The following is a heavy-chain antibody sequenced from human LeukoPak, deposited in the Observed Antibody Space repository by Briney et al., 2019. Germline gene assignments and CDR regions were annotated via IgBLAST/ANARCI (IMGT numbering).Heavy chain of an antibody. CDR3: AREPTGSYSFDF. D-gene: IGHD1-26*01. V-gene: IGHV4-31*03. Sequence: SETLSLTCTVSGGSISSSSYYWGWIRQPPGKGLEWIGYIYNSGSTYYNPSLKSRVTISIDTSKRQFSLKLTSVTAADTAVYYCAREPTGSYSFDFWGQGTLVTVSS. J-gene: IGHJ4*02. CDR2: IYNSGST. CDR1: GGSISSSSYY.